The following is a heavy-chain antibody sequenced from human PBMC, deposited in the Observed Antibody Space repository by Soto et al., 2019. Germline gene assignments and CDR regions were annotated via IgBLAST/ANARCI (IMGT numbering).Heavy chain of an antibody. D-gene: IGHD3-10*01. CDR3: ARAHMVRGVIFYYYYMDV. CDR1: GGSFSGYY. CDR2: INHSGST. J-gene: IGHJ6*03. V-gene: IGHV4-34*01. Sequence: SETLSLTCAVYGGSFSGYYWSWIRQPPGKGLEWIGEINHSGSTNYNPSLKSRVTISVDTSKNQFSLKLSSVTAADTAVYYCARAHMVRGVIFYYYYMDVWGKGTTVTVSS.